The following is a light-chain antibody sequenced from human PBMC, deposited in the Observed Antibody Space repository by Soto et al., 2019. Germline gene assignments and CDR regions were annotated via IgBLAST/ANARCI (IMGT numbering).Light chain of an antibody. V-gene: IGKV3-11*01. CDR3: QQRSDWPPVT. CDR1: QSVGSY. CDR2: DAS. J-gene: IGKJ4*01. Sequence: EIVLTQSPATLSLSPGERATLSCRASQSVGSYLAWYQQKPGQAPRLLIYDASNRATGIPARFSGSGSGTDFTLPISSLEPEDFAVYYCQQRSDWPPVTFGGGTKLEIK.